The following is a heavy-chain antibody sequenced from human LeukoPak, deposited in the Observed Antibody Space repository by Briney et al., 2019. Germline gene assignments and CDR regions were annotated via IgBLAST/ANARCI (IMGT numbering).Heavy chain of an antibody. J-gene: IGHJ4*02. CDR3: ARDPETGYSSSLIDY. Sequence: GGSLRLSCAASGFTFSSYSMNWVRQAPGKGLEWVSYISSSSSTIYYADSVKGRFTISRDNAKNSLYLQMNSLRAEDTAVYYCARDPETGYSSSLIDYWGQGTPVTVSS. CDR2: ISSSSSTI. D-gene: IGHD6-13*01. V-gene: IGHV3-48*04. CDR1: GFTFSSYS.